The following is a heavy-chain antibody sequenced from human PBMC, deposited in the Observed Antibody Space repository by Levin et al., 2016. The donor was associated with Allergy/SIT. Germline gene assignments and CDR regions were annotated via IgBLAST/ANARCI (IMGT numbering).Heavy chain of an antibody. CDR3: ARVVCSSCGDDYGDPYYFDY. D-gene: IGHD4-17*01. CDR1: GDSVSSNSAA. Sequence: SETLSLTCAISGDSVSSNSAAWNWIRQSPSRGLEWLGRTYYRSKWYNDYAVSVKSRITINPDTSKNQFSLQLNSVTPEDTAVYYCARVVCSSCGDDYGDPYYFDYWGQGTLVTVSS. CDR2: TYYRSKWYN. V-gene: IGHV6-1*01. J-gene: IGHJ4*02.